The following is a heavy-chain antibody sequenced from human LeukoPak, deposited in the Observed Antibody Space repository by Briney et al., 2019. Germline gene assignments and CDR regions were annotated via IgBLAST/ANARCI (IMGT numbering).Heavy chain of an antibody. V-gene: IGHV3-48*04. CDR2: ISSDNSII. J-gene: IGHJ4*02. Sequence: GGSLRLSCAASGFTFSNFGMNWVRQAPGKGLEWVSYISSDNSIIYYADSVTGRFTISRDNAKNSLYLQMNSLRAEDTAVYYCSYDTTGPEDYWGQGTLVTVSS. CDR1: GFTFSNFG. D-gene: IGHD3-22*01. CDR3: SYDTTGPEDY.